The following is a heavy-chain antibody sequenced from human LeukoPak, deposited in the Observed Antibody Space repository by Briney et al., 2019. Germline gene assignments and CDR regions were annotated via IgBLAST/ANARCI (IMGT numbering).Heavy chain of an antibody. CDR2: ISYSGDNK. CDR3: ASDPRDGGQNV. Sequence: GGSLRLSCAASGFNLTNYAMHWVRQAPGKGLEWVTLISYSGDNKYYADSVKGRFTFSRDKSKNTLYLQMNSLRPEDSAVYYCASDPRDGGQNVWGKGTTVTISS. CDR1: GFNLTNYA. J-gene: IGHJ6*04. D-gene: IGHD5-24*01. V-gene: IGHV3-30*04.